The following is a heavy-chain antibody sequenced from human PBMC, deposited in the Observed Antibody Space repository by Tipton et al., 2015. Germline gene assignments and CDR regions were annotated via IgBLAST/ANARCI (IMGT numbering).Heavy chain of an antibody. CDR3: ARGAITFSGEGRGLDV. Sequence: SLRLSCAASGFTFYTSALSWVRQAPGKGLEWVSAISGRGASTFYADSVKGRFTISRDNSNSTLFLHMHNMRGEDTAVYYCARGAITFSGEGRGLDVWGQGSTVTVSS. CDR2: ISGRGAST. CDR1: GFTFYTSA. J-gene: IGHJ6*02. V-gene: IGHV3-23*01. D-gene: IGHD2/OR15-2a*01.